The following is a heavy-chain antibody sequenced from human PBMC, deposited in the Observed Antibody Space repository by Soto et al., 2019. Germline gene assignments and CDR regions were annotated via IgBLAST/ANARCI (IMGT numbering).Heavy chain of an antibody. CDR2: IYYSGST. J-gene: IGHJ5*02. V-gene: IGHV4-31*03. CDR1: GDTICSGGYY. CDR3: VIFEDWFDP. Sequence: PSETLSLTCTVSGDTICSGGYYWSWIRQHPGKGLEWIGYIYYSGSTYYNPSLKSRVTISVDTSKNQFSLKLSSVTAADTAVYYCVIFEDWFDPWGQGTLVTVS. D-gene: IGHD3-3*01.